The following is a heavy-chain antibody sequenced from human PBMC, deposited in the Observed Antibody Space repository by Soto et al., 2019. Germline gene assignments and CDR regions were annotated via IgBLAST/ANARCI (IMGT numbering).Heavy chain of an antibody. Sequence: PSETLSLTCTVSGASINNTDWSCIRQPPGKGLEWTGYIYYNGNTDYNSSLKSRVTMSVATSNNQFSLKLSSVTAAGTAVYYCARGVWYVDHWGHGTLVTVSP. CDR2: IYYNGNT. J-gene: IGHJ4*01. CDR3: ARGVWYVDH. V-gene: IGHV4-59*01. CDR1: GASINNTD.